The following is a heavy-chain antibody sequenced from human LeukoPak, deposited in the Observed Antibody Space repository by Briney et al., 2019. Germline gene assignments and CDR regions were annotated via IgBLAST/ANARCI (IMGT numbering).Heavy chain of an antibody. Sequence: PGGSLRLSCAASGFTFSSYNMNWVRQAPGKGLEWVSSISSSSSYIYYADSVKGRFTISRDNAKNSLYLQMDRLRAEDTAVYYCARDLLGWELHYFDYWGQGTLVTVSS. V-gene: IGHV3-21*01. CDR3: ARDLLGWELHYFDY. D-gene: IGHD1-26*01. CDR1: GFTFSSYN. J-gene: IGHJ4*02. CDR2: ISSSSSYI.